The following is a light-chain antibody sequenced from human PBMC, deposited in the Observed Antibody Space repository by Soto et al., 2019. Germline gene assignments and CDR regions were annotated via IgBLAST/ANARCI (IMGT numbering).Light chain of an antibody. CDR1: SDVGGYNY. J-gene: IGLJ2*01. CDR2: EHN. CDR3: QSYDTSNSMI. V-gene: IGLV6-57*02. Sequence: LTQPPSASGSPGQSVTISCTGTSSDVGGYNYVSWYQRRPGSAPTTVIYEHNRRPSGVPDRFSGSIDSSSNSASLTISGLKTEDEADYYCQSYDTSNSMIFGGGTKLTVL.